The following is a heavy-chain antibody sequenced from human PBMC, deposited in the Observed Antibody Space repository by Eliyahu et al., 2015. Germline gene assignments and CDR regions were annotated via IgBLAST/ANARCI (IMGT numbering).Heavy chain of an antibody. CDR3: SYRLRFNYEYGFNP. V-gene: IGHV2-5*01. J-gene: IGHJ5*02. D-gene: IGHD3-16*01. CDR1: GFXXXTPGVG. CDR2: ISWNDNK. Sequence: QITLRESGPTLVTSTQTLTLTXTFSGFXXXTPGVGVAWIRXSPGKALEWLALISWNDNKLYSPSLQNRLSVTKDTSKNQVVLTMTNLDPVDAATYFCSYRLRFNYEYGFNPWGQGILVTVSS.